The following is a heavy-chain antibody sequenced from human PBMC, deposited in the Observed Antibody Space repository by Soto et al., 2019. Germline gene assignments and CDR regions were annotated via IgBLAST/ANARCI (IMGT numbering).Heavy chain of an antibody. CDR3: AHRRVNRDGYNGRFKGFDY. J-gene: IGHJ4*02. CDR2: IDWDDDK. V-gene: IGHV2-70*12. D-gene: IGHD5-12*01. CDR1: GFSLSTSGMC. Sequence: SGPTLVNPTQTLTLTCTFSGFSLSTSGMCVSWIRQPPGKALEWLARIDWDDDKYYSTSLKTRLTISKDTSKNQVVRTMTNMDPVDTATYYCAHRRVNRDGYNGRFKGFDYWGQGTLVTVSS.